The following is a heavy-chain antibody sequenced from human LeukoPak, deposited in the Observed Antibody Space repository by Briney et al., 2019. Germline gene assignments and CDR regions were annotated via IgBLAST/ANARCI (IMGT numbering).Heavy chain of an antibody. Sequence: SETLSLTCAVYGGSFSGYYWSWIRQPPGKGLEWIGEIIHSGSTNYNPSLKSRVTISVDTSKNQFSLKLSSVTAADTAVYYCARGYGYTYGPGQYYGMDVWGQGTTVTVSS. CDR2: IIHSGST. V-gene: IGHV4-34*01. J-gene: IGHJ6*02. CDR3: ARGYGYTYGPGQYYGMDV. D-gene: IGHD5-18*01. CDR1: GGSFSGYY.